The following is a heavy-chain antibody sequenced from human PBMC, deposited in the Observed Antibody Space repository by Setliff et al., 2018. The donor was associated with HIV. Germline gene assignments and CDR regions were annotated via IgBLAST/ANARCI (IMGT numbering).Heavy chain of an antibody. CDR3: ARDQDYFDY. J-gene: IGHJ4*02. Sequence: SETLSLTCAVYGGSFSGYYWSWIRQPPGKGLEWIGEINHSGSTYYNPSLKSRVTISVDTSKNQFSLKLSSVTAADTAVYYCARDQDYFDYWGQGTLVTVSS. CDR2: INHSGST. CDR1: GGSFSGYY. V-gene: IGHV4-34*01.